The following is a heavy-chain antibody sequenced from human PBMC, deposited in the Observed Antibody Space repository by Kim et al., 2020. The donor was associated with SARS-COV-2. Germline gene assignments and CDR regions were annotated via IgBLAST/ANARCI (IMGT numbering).Heavy chain of an antibody. CDR2: GST. Sequence: GSTYYNPSLKSRVTISVDTSKNQFSLKLSSVTAADTAVYYWARDRSGSFDYWGQGTLVTVSS. D-gene: IGHD3-10*01. J-gene: IGHJ4*02. CDR3: ARDRSGSFDY. V-gene: IGHV4-31*02.